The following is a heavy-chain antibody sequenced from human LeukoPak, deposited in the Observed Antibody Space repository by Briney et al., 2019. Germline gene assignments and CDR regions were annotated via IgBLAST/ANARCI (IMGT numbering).Heavy chain of an antibody. J-gene: IGHJ4*02. CDR1: GYTFTNYA. CDR3: AVLSYDSSGYYYPFNY. D-gene: IGHD3-22*01. CDR2: MNTNTGNP. V-gene: IGHV7-4-1*02. Sequence: ASVKVSCKASGYTFTNYAMNWVRQAPGQGLEWMGWMNTNTGNPTYAQGFTGRFVFSLDTSVSTAYLQISSLKTEDTAVYYCAVLSYDSSGYYYPFNYWGQGTLVTVSS.